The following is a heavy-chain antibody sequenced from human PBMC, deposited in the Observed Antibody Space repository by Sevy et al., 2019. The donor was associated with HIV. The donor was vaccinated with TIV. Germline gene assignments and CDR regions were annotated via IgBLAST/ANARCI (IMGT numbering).Heavy chain of an antibody. Sequence: GGSLRLSCAASGFTFSSYAMSWVRQAPGKGLEWVSAMSGGGGSTYYADSVKGRFTISRDNSKNTLYLQMNSLRAEDTAVYYCAKVRFLEWLPTPLFDYWGQGTLVTVSS. J-gene: IGHJ4*02. CDR1: GFTFSSYA. D-gene: IGHD3-3*01. CDR2: MSGGGGST. V-gene: IGHV3-23*01. CDR3: AKVRFLEWLPTPLFDY.